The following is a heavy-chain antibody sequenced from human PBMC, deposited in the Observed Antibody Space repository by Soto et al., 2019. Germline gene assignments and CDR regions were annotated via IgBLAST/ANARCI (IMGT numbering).Heavy chain of an antibody. CDR2: IYPGDSDT. Sequence: GESLKISCKGSGYSFTSYWINWVRQMPGKGLEWMGVIYPGDSDTRHSPSFQGQVTISADKSINTAYLQWRSLKASDTAVYYCARHRGSPGSYFGMDVWGQGTTVTVSS. V-gene: IGHV5-51*01. CDR3: ARHRGSPGSYFGMDV. D-gene: IGHD5-12*01. CDR1: GYSFTSYW. J-gene: IGHJ6*02.